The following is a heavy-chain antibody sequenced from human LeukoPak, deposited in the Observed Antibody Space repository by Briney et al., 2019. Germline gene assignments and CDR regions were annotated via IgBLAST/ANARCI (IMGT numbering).Heavy chain of an antibody. CDR3: TRAMYTSSSLFDY. Sequence: GGSLRLSCAGSGFTFSSYWMHWVRQAPGKGLVWVSRVNGDGSTTNYADSVKGRFTISRDNAKNTLYLQMNSLRAEDTAVYYCTRAMYTSSSLFDYWGQGTPVTVSS. V-gene: IGHV3-74*01. J-gene: IGHJ4*02. D-gene: IGHD6-6*01. CDR1: GFTFSSYW. CDR2: VNGDGSTT.